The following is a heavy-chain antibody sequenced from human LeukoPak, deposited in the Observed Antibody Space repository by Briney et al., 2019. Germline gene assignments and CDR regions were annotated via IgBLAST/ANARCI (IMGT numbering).Heavy chain of an antibody. D-gene: IGHD2-2*03. CDR3: ARHSFGYCSSTSCYMPDY. Sequence: SETLSLTCSVSGGSISSSSYYWGWIRQPPGKGLEWIGSIYYSGSTYYNPSLKSRVTISVDTSKNQFSLKLSSVTVADTAVYYCARHSFGYCSSTSCYMPDYWGQGTLVTVSS. CDR1: GGSISSSSYY. V-gene: IGHV4-39*01. CDR2: IYYSGST. J-gene: IGHJ4*02.